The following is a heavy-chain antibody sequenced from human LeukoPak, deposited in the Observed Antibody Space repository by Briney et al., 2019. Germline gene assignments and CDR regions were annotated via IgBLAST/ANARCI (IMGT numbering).Heavy chain of an antibody. CDR1: GGSFSGYY. J-gene: IGHJ3*02. V-gene: IGHV4-34*01. D-gene: IGHD6-19*01. CDR3: ARGRQWSSGCNFDT. CDR2: INHSGST. Sequence: PSETLSLTCAVYGGSFSGYYWSWIRQPPGKGLEWIGEINHSGSTNYNPSLKSRVTISVDTSKNQFSLKLSSVTAADTAVYYCARGRQWSSGCNFDTWGQGTMVTVSS.